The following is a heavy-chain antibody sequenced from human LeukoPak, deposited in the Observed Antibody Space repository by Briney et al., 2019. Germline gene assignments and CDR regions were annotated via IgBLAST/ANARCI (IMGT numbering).Heavy chain of an antibody. V-gene: IGHV1-2*02. J-gene: IGHJ6*02. CDR3: AKFEESSPEWDCTNGVCYSHLSHHGMDV. CDR2: INPNSGGT. D-gene: IGHD2-8*01. Sequence: GASVKVSCKASGYTFTGYYMHWVRQAPGQGLEWMGWINPNSGGTNYAQKFQGRVTMTRDTSISTAYMELSRLRSDDTAVYYCAKFEESSPEWDCTNGVCYSHLSHHGMDVWGQGTTVTVSS. CDR1: GYTFTGYY.